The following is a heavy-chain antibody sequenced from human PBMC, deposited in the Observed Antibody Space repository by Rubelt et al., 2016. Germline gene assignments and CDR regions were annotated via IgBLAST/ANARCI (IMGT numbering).Heavy chain of an antibody. CDR3: AKEGPDYYDSSGYRSDAFDI. D-gene: IGHD3-22*01. J-gene: IGHJ3*02. Sequence: VQLVESGGDLVQPGGSLRLSCAASGFTFSSYGMHWVRQAPGKGLEWVAFIRYDGSNKYYADSVKGRFTISRDNSKNTLYLQMNSLRAEDTAVYYCAKEGPDYYDSSGYRSDAFDIWGQGTMVTVSS. CDR1: GFTFSSYG. V-gene: IGHV3-30*02. CDR2: IRYDGSNK.